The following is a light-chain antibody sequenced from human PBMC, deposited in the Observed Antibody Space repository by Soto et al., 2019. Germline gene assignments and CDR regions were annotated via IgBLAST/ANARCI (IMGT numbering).Light chain of an antibody. CDR3: QQLNTYPIT. CDR1: QTISSW. CDR2: KAS. J-gene: IGKJ5*01. V-gene: IGKV1-5*03. Sequence: DIQMTQSPSTLSGSVGDRVTITCRASQTISSWLAWYQQKPGKAPKLLIYKASTLKSGVPSRFSGSGSGTEFTRTISSLQPDDFATYYCQQLNTYPITFGQGTRLEI.